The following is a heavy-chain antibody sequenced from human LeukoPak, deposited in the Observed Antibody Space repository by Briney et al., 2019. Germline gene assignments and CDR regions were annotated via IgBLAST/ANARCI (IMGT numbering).Heavy chain of an antibody. CDR2: INPNSGGT. D-gene: IGHD1-26*01. V-gene: IGHV1-2*02. CDR3: ARDRSVGATDDAFDV. Sequence: ASVKVSCKTSGYTFTGSYMHWVRQAPGQELEWMGWINPNSGGTNYAQGFQGRVTMTRDTSISTVYMQLSRLHFDDTAVYYCARDRSVGATDDAFDVWGPGTMVTVS. CDR1: GYTFTGSY. J-gene: IGHJ3*01.